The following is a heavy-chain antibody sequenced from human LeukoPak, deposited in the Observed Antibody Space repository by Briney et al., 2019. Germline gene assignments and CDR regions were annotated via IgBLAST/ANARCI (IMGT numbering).Heavy chain of an antibody. CDR2: IYYSGST. V-gene: IGHV4-39*07. CDR3: ARDFVRVYGMDV. CDR1: GGSISSSSYY. J-gene: IGHJ6*02. Sequence: SSETLSLTCTVSGGSISSSSYYWGWIRQPPGKGLEWIGSIYYSGSTYYNPSLKSRVTISVDTSKNQFSLKLSSVTAADTAVYYCARDFVRVYGMDVWGQGTTVTVSS. D-gene: IGHD3-10*01.